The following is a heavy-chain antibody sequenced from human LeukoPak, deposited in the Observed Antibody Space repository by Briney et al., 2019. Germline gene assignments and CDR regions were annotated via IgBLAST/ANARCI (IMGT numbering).Heavy chain of an antibody. CDR2: IKSKTDGGTT. CDR1: GFTFSNAW. J-gene: IGHJ6*04. V-gene: IGHV3-15*01. Sequence: PGGSLRLSRAASGFTFSNAWMTWVRQAPGKGLEWVGRIKSKTDGGTTEDAAPVKGRFTISRDDSNNTLYLQMNSLQTEDTAVYYCATGTRMDVWGKGTTVTVSS. CDR3: ATGTRMDV. D-gene: IGHD1-1*01.